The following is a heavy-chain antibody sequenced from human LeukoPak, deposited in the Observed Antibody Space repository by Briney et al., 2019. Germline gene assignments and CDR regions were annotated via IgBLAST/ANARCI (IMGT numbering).Heavy chain of an antibody. D-gene: IGHD5-18*01. CDR2: INPSGGST. Sequence: ASVKVSCKASGYTFTSYYMHWVRQAPGQGLEWMGIINPSGGSTSYAQKFQGRVTMTRDTSTSTVYMELSSLRSEDTAVYYCARDFADTAMVNSGLNWFDPWGQGTLVTVSS. CDR1: GYTFTSYY. CDR3: ARDFADTAMVNSGLNWFDP. J-gene: IGHJ5*02. V-gene: IGHV1-46*01.